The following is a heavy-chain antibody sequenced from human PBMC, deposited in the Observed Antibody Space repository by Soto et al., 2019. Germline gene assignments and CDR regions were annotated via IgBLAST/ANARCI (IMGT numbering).Heavy chain of an antibody. D-gene: IGHD5-12*01. J-gene: IGHJ5*02. CDR3: ARGVATIVFVRGVSWFDP. V-gene: IGHV4-59*01. CDR1: GGSISSYY. CDR2: IYYSGST. Sequence: PSETLSLTCTVSGGSISSYYWSWIWQPPGKRLEWIGYIYYSGSTNYNPSLKSRVTISVDTSKNQFSLKLSSVTAADTAVYYCARGVATIVFVRGVSWFDPWGQGTLVTVSS.